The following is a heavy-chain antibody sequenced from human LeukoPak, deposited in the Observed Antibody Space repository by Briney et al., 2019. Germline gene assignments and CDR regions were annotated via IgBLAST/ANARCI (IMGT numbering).Heavy chain of an antibody. CDR3: ARDLNDYVWGGAFDI. D-gene: IGHD3-16*01. CDR2: ISYSGST. CDR1: GDSISNGDYY. Sequence: SETLSLTCTVSGDSISNGDYYWSWIRQPPGKXXXXXXYISYSGSTYYNPSLKSRLTIPVDTSNNQFSLKLSSVTAADAAVYYCARDLNDYVWGGAFDIWGRGTMVTVSS. J-gene: IGHJ3*02. V-gene: IGHV4-30-4*01.